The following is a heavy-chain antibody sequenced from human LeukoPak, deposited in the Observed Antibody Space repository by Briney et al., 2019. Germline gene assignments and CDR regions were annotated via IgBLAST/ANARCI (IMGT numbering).Heavy chain of an antibody. D-gene: IGHD3-22*01. CDR1: GYTLTELS. CDR3: ATVDYYGNSDVVP. Sequence: ASVKVSCKVSGYTLTELSMHWVRQAPGKGLEWMGGFDPEDGETIYAQKFQGRVTMTEDTSTDTAYMELSSLRSEDTAVYSCATVDYYGNSDVVPWGQGTLVTVSS. J-gene: IGHJ5*02. V-gene: IGHV1-24*01. CDR2: FDPEDGET.